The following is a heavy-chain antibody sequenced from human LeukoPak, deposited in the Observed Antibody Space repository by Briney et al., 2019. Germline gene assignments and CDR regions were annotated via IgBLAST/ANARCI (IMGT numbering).Heavy chain of an antibody. V-gene: IGHV4-34*01. CDR2: INHSGST. CDR1: GGSFRGYY. Sequence: SETLSLTCAVYGGSFRGYYWSWIRQPPGKGLEWIGEINHSGSTNYNPSLKSRVTISVDTSKNQFSLKLSSVTAADTAVYYCARGRYYYGSGSYYNVGWFDPWGQGTLVTVSS. CDR3: ARGRYYYGSGSYYNVGWFDP. J-gene: IGHJ5*02. D-gene: IGHD3-10*01.